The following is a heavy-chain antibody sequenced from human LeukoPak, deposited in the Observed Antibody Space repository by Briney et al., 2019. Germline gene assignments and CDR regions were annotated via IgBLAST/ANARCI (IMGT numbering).Heavy chain of an antibody. Sequence: ASVKVSCKASGYTFTSYYMHWVRQAPGQGLEWMGIINPSGGSTSYAQKFQGRVTMTRDTSTSTVYMELSSLRSEDTAVYYCARTPTKNIVATIYYFDYWGQGTLVTVSS. CDR2: INPSGGST. CDR1: GYTFTSYY. CDR3: ARTPTKNIVATIYYFDY. V-gene: IGHV1-46*01. D-gene: IGHD5-12*01. J-gene: IGHJ4*02.